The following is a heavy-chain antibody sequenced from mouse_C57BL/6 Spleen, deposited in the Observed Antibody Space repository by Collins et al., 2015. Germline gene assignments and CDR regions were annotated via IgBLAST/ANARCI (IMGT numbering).Heavy chain of an antibody. Sequence: QVQLQQPGAELVKPGASVKLSCKASGYTFTSYWMQWVKQRPGQGLEWIGEIDPSDSYTNYNQKFKGKATLTVDTSSSTAYMQLSSLTSEDSAVYYCARGTTVVATNFDVWGTGTTVTVSS. CDR3: ARGTTVVATNFDV. CDR2: IDPSDSYT. D-gene: IGHD1-1*01. V-gene: IGHV1-50*01. J-gene: IGHJ1*03. CDR1: GYTFTSYW.